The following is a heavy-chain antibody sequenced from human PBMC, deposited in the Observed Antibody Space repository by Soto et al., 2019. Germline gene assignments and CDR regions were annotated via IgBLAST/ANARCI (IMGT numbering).Heavy chain of an antibody. D-gene: IGHD3-3*02. CDR2: IIPIFGTA. V-gene: IGHV1-69*13. J-gene: IGHJ3*02. CDR1: GGTFSSYA. CDR3: ARDTEGDGYNHSISNAFDI. Sequence: SVKVSCKASGGTFSSYAISWVRQAPGQGLEWMGGIIPIFGTANYAQKFQGRVTITADESTSTAYMELSSLRSEDTAVYYCARDTEGDGYNHSISNAFDIWGQGTMVTVS.